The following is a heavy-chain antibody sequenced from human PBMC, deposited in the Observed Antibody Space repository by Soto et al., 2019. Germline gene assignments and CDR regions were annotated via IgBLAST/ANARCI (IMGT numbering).Heavy chain of an antibody. CDR3: AKDGGQYYYYYGMDV. Sequence: GGSLRLSCAASGFTFSNYGMHWVRQARGKGLEWVAVISYDGTDKCYSDSVKGRFTISRDNSNNTLYLQMNSLRAEDTAVYYCAKDGGQYYYYYGMDVWGQGTTVTVSS. CDR1: GFTFSNYG. CDR2: ISYDGTDK. D-gene: IGHD3-10*01. J-gene: IGHJ6*02. V-gene: IGHV3-30*18.